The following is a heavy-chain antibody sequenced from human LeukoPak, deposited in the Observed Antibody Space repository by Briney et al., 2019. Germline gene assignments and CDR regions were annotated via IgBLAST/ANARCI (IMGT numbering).Heavy chain of an antibody. CDR1: GYTFTSYG. V-gene: IGHV1-18*01. D-gene: IGHD6-19*01. Sequence: ASVKVSCKASGYTFTSYGISWVRQAPGQGLEWMGWISAYNGNTNYAQKLQGRVTMTTDTSTSTAYMELRSLRSDDTAVYYCARGKIAVAASYYFDYWGQGTLVTVSS. CDR2: ISAYNGNT. J-gene: IGHJ4*02. CDR3: ARGKIAVAASYYFDY.